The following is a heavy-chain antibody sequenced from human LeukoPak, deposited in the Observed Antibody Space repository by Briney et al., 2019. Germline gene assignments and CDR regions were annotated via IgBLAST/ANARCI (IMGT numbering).Heavy chain of an antibody. CDR1: GESISYDYC. CDR2: IYNSENT. V-gene: IGHV4-38-2*02. J-gene: IGHJ4*02. Sequence: PSETLSLTCTVSGESISYDYCWTWIRQAPGKGPEWVGTIYNSENTYYHPSLSSRLTISMDTSKNQFSLKMTSVTAADTAVYYCARGKDAYKVGNFWGQGALVTVSS. CDR3: ARGKDAYKVGNF. D-gene: IGHD5-24*01.